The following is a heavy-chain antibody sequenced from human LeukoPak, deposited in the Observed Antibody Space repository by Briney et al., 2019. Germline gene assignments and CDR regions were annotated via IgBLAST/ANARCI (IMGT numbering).Heavy chain of an antibody. Sequence: SETLSLTRTVSGGSISRYYWSWIRQPPGKGLEWIGYKDYSGSTNYNRSLKSRVTISVDTSKNQFSLKLSSVTAADTAVYYCARVYYSSSCDYWYFDLWGRGTLVTVSS. CDR2: KDYSGST. D-gene: IGHD6-13*01. V-gene: IGHV4-59*01. J-gene: IGHJ2*01. CDR1: GGSISRYY. CDR3: ARVYYSSSCDYWYFDL.